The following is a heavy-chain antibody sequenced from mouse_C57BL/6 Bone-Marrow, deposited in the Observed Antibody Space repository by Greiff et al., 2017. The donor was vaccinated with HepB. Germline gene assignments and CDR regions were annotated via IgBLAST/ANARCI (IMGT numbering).Heavy chain of an antibody. CDR3: ARISNYGFDY. J-gene: IGHJ2*01. Sequence: DVKLVESGGGLVKPGGSLKLSCAASGFTFSDYGMHWVRQAPEKGLEWVAYISSGSSTIYYADTVKGRFTISRDNAKNTLFLQMTSLRSEDTAMYYCARISNYGFDYWGQGTTLTVSS. V-gene: IGHV5-17*01. D-gene: IGHD2-5*01. CDR1: GFTFSDYG. CDR2: ISSGSSTI.